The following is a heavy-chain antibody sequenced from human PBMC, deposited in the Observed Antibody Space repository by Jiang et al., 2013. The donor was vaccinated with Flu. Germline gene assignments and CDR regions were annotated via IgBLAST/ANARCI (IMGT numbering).Heavy chain of an antibody. CDR3: TRHDY. Sequence: SGAEVKKPGASIKVSCKASGYTLTNYAMHWVRQAPGEGLEWMAWINGGNGNTKYAENFEGRVTVSRDTSANEVYLEMSNLRREDTAVYYCTRHDYWGQGTLVTVSS. CDR2: INGGNGNT. J-gene: IGHJ4*02. CDR1: GYTLTNYA. V-gene: IGHV1-3*01.